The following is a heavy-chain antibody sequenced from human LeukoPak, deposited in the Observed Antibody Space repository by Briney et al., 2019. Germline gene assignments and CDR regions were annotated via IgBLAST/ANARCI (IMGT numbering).Heavy chain of an antibody. CDR2: ISSDGSNK. CDR3: AKVAYVFWSGYSTPYYFDY. Sequence: PGRSLRLSCAASEFTFSSYTMYWVRQAPGKGVEWVAVISSDGSNKYYADSVKGRFSISRDNSKNTLYLQMNSLRTEDTAVYYCAKVAYVFWSGYSTPYYFDYWGQGTLVTVSS. D-gene: IGHD3-3*01. J-gene: IGHJ4*02. CDR1: EFTFSSYT. V-gene: IGHV3-30-3*01.